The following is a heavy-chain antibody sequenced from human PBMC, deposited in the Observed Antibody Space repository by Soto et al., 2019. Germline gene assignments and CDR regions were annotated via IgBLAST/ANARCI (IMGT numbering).Heavy chain of an antibody. CDR1: GGTFSTYA. J-gene: IGHJ4*02. Sequence: QVQLVQSGAEVKKPESSVKVSCKAPGGTFSTYAISWVRQAPGQGLEWMGGIIPMFGTANYAQRFQDRVTITVDESTNTVYMELRSVRSEDTAVYFWASAIQMWLRRINNGYSGWGQGTLVTVSS. CDR2: IIPMFGTA. D-gene: IGHD5-12*01. V-gene: IGHV1-69*12. CDR3: ASAIQMWLRRINNGYSG.